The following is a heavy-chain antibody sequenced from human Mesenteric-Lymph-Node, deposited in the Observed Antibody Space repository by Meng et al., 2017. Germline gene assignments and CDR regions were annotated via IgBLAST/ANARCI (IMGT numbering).Heavy chain of an antibody. V-gene: IGHV3-30*07. CDR3: ARVTTMVRGVKKGFDY. Sequence: GESLKISCAASGFTFSSYIMHWVRQAPGKGPEWVTAISHDGNTQYYADSVKGRFTISRDNSKNTLYLQMNSLRAEDTAVYYCARVTTMVRGVKKGFDYWGQGTLVTVSS. CDR2: ISHDGNTQ. D-gene: IGHD3-10*01. CDR1: GFTFSSYI. J-gene: IGHJ4*02.